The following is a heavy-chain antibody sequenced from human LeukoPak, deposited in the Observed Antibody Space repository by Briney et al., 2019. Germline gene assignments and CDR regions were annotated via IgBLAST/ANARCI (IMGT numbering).Heavy chain of an antibody. CDR3: ASTGAVADHFDY. D-gene: IGHD6-19*01. V-gene: IGHV5-10-1*01. CDR1: GYSFTSYW. Sequence: GESLRISCKGSGYSFTSYWISWVRQMPGKGLEWMGRIDPSDSYTNYSPSFQGHVTISADKSISTAYLQWSSLKASDTAMYYCASTGAVADHFDYWGQGTLVTVSS. CDR2: IDPSDSYT. J-gene: IGHJ4*02.